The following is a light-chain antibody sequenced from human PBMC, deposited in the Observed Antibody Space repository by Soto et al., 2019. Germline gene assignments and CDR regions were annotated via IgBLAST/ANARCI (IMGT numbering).Light chain of an antibody. V-gene: IGLV2-14*03. CDR1: SSDVGAYNF. Sequence: QSALTQPASVSGSPGQSITISCTGTSSDVGAYNFVSWYQQHPGKVPKLMIFDVSSRPSGVSDRFSGSKSGNAASLTISGLQAGDEGDYFCSSYTSRSTHVFGSGTKLTVL. J-gene: IGLJ1*01. CDR3: SSYTSRSTHV. CDR2: DVS.